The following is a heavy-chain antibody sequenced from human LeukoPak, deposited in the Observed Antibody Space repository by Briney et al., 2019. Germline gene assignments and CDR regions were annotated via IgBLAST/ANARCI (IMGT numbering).Heavy chain of an antibody. J-gene: IGHJ4*02. Sequence: GASVKVSCKASGYTFTSYGISWVRQAPGQGLEWMGWISAYNGNTNYAQKLQGRVTMTTDTSTSTAYMELRSLRIDDTAVYYCARDQEGSYYDFWSGSYYFHYWGQGPLLSVSS. V-gene: IGHV1-18*01. CDR1: GYTFTSYG. CDR2: ISAYNGNT. D-gene: IGHD3-3*01. CDR3: ARDQEGSYYDFWSGSYYFHY.